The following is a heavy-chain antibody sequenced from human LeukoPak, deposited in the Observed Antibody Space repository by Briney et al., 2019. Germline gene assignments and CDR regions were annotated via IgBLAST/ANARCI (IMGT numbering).Heavy chain of an antibody. CDR3: ARWRWQQSEFDY. D-gene: IGHD4-23*01. CDR1: GFAFSNYA. CDR2: FTGNDGRT. V-gene: IGHV3-23*01. Sequence: PGGSLRLSCVASGFAFSNYAMSWVRQAPGEGLEWVSSFTGNDGRTYHADSVKGRFTISRDISKSTVYLQMNSLRAEDTAIYYCARWRWQQSEFDYWGQGTLVTVSS. J-gene: IGHJ4*02.